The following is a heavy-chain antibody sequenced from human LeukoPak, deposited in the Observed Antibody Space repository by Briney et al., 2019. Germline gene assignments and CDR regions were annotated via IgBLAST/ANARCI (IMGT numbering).Heavy chain of an antibody. D-gene: IGHD3-10*01. V-gene: IGHV3-11*01. CDR2: ISSSGSTI. Sequence: GSLRLSCAASGFTFSDYYMSWIRQAPGKGLEWVSYISSSGSTIFYADSVKGRFTVSRDNVKNSLYLQMNSLRAEDTAVYYCAKAATMVRGVISPPDYWGQGTLVTVSS. CDR1: GFTFSDYY. J-gene: IGHJ4*02. CDR3: AKAATMVRGVISPPDY.